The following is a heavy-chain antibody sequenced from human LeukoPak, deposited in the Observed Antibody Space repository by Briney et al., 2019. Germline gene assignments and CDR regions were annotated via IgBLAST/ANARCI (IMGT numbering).Heavy chain of an antibody. CDR2: IYSGGST. CDR1: GFTVSSNY. V-gene: IGHV3-66*02. CDR3: ARDLTESN. Sequence: GGSLRLSRAASGFTVSSNYMSWVRQAPGKGLEWVSVIYSGGSTYYADSVKGRFTISRDNSKNTLCLQMNSLRAEDTAVYYCARDLTESNWGQGTLVTVSS. J-gene: IGHJ4*02.